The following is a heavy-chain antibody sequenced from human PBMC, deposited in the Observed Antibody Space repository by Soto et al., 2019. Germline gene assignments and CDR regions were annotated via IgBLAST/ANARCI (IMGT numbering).Heavy chain of an antibody. V-gene: IGHV3-11*01. CDR1: GFTFSDYY. CDR3: ARAYSDAFDI. D-gene: IGHD2-21*01. CDR2: ISSSGSGI. Sequence: GVSLRLSCAASGFTFSDYYMTWIRQAPGKGLEWVSYISSSGSGIYYPDSVKGRFTISRDNAKNSLYLQMSSLRAEDTAVYYRARAYSDAFDIWGQGTMVTDSS. J-gene: IGHJ3*02.